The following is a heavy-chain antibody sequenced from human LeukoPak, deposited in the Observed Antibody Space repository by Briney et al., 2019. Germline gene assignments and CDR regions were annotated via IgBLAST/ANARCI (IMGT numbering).Heavy chain of an antibody. CDR2: IYHSGST. Sequence: PSETLSLTCAVSGYSISSGYYWGWIRPPPGKGLEWIGSIYHSGSTYYNPSLKSRVTISVDTSKNQFSLKLSSVTAADTAVHYCERRYCSSTSCYRRGAFDIWGQGTMITVSS. CDR1: GYSISSGYY. CDR3: ERRYCSSTSCYRRGAFDI. D-gene: IGHD2-2*01. V-gene: IGHV4-38-2*01. J-gene: IGHJ3*02.